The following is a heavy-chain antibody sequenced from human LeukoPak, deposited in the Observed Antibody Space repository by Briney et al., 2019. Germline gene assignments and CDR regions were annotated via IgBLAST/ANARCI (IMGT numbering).Heavy chain of an antibody. Sequence: GGSLRLSCVASGFTFSDYSFNWVRQAPGKGLEWVSGINWNGGSTGYADSVKGRFTISRDNAKNSLYLQMNSLRAEDTALYYCARARTSGSATRAHYYYYYYMDVWGKGTTVTVSS. J-gene: IGHJ6*03. CDR2: INWNGGST. CDR1: GFTFSDYS. CDR3: ARARTSGSATRAHYYYYYYMDV. V-gene: IGHV3-20*04. D-gene: IGHD3-10*01.